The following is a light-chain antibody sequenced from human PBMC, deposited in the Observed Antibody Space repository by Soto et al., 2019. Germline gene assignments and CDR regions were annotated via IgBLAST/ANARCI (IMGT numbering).Light chain of an antibody. CDR1: QTVGGRY. V-gene: IGKV3-20*01. CDR3: LQDVSSPWT. J-gene: IGKJ1*01. CDR2: GAS. Sequence: EIVLTQSAATLSLSPGERATLSCRASQTVGGRYLAWFQQKPGQTPRVLIYGASTRAAGVPDRFSGSGSGTAFSLTINRLEPEDFAVYYCLQDVSSPWTFGQGTKVEV.